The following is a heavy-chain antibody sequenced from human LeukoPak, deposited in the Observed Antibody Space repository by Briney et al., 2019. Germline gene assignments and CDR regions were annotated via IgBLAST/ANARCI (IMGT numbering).Heavy chain of an antibody. J-gene: IGHJ6*03. V-gene: IGHV3-23*01. CDR2: IRGPGCTP. CDR3: ARDPGVIPVHYMDV. D-gene: IGHD4-23*01. Sequence: GGSLRLSCVVSGFSFSTHAMSWVRQPPGKGLERVSDIRGPGCTPYYAASVKGRFTISRDNYKNTLFLQMNSLRAEDTAVYYCARDPGVIPVHYMDVWGKGTTVIVSS. CDR1: GFSFSTHA.